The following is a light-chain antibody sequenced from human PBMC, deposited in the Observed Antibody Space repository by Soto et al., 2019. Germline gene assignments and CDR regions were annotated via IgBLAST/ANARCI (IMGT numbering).Light chain of an antibody. J-gene: IGKJ4*01. CDR2: GAS. CDR1: KSVSSH. V-gene: IGKV3-11*01. CDR3: QQRSNWPPVLT. Sequence: EIVLTQSPASLSLSPGERATLSSRPIKSVSSHLPGFQKRPGKAPSLLIYGASTRATGIPARFGGSGSGTNFTLTISSLEPEDFAVYYCQQRSNWPPVLTFGGGTKVEIK.